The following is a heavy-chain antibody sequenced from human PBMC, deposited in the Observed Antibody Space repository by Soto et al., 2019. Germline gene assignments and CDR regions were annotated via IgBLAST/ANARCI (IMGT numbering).Heavy chain of an antibody. CDR3: ARAPPTTNDAFDI. D-gene: IGHD5-12*01. CDR2: IYYSGCA. Sequence: PSETLSLTCPVSGGSISSGGHYWSWIRQHQGKGLELIGYIYYSGCAYYNPSLKSRVTISVDTSKNQFFLKLSSVTAAVTAVYYCARAPPTTNDAFDIWGQGTMVTVSS. J-gene: IGHJ3*02. V-gene: IGHV4-31*03. CDR1: GGSISSGGHY.